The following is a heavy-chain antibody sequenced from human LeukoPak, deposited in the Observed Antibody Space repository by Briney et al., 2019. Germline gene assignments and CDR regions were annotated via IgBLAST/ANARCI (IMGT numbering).Heavy chain of an antibody. CDR2: INPNSGGT. D-gene: IGHD5-18*01. CDR1: GYAFTGYY. V-gene: IGHV1-2*02. J-gene: IGHJ4*02. Sequence: ASVKVSCKASGYAFTGYYMHWVRQAPGQGLEWMGWINPNSGGTNYAQKFQGRVTMTRDTSISTAYMELSRLRSDDTAVYYCARVDTAMAPIDYWGQGTLVTVSS. CDR3: ARVDTAMAPIDY.